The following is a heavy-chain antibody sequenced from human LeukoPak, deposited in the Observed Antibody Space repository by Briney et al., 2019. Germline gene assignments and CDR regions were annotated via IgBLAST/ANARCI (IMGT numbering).Heavy chain of an antibody. CDR2: ISAYNGNT. CDR1: GYTFTSYG. J-gene: IGHJ6*03. V-gene: IGHV1-18*01. CDR3: ARALVQGYDWLFTHRYYYYMDV. Sequence: GASVKVSCKASGYTFTSYGISWVRQAPGQGLEWMGWISAYNGNTNYAQKLQGRVTMTTDTSTSTAYMELRSLRSDDTAVYYCARALVQGYDWLFTHRYYYYMDVWGKGTTVTVSS. D-gene: IGHD3-9*01.